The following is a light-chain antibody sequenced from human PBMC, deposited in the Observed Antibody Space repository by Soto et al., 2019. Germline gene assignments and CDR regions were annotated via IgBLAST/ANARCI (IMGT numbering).Light chain of an antibody. Sequence: AIRMTQSPSSLSASTGDRVTITCRASQAISSYLAWYQQKPGKAPKLLIYAASSSQSGVPSRFSGSGSATDFTLTISCLQAEDFATYYCQQYYNYPPTFGQGTEVEIK. CDR1: QAISSY. J-gene: IGKJ1*01. CDR3: QQYYNYPPT. V-gene: IGKV1-8*01. CDR2: AAS.